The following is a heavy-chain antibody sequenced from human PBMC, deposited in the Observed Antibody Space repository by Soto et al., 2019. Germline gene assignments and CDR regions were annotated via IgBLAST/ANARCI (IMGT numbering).Heavy chain of an antibody. CDR2: INPASGHT. Sequence: ASVKGSCKASGYTFTTYALHWVRQAPGQRPEWMGWINPASGHTKYSKKFQDRVTITRDTSASTGYMELSSLRSEDTAVYYCGRSVVGATGELLYNAMDVWGQGTTVTVSS. CDR3: GRSVVGATGELLYNAMDV. D-gene: IGHD1-26*01. V-gene: IGHV1-3*01. J-gene: IGHJ6*02. CDR1: GYTFTTYA.